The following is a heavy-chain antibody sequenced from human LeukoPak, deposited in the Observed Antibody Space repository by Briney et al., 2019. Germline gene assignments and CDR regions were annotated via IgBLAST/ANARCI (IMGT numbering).Heavy chain of an antibody. Sequence: PGGSLRLSCAASGFTFSSYAMNWVRQAPGKGLEWVSGISGSGTNTDYIDSVKGRFTISRDNAKNSLYLQMNTLRAEDTAVYYCARVSMVYADPGDYEDYWGQGTLVTVSS. CDR3: ARVSMVYADPGDYEDY. D-gene: IGHD2-8*01. V-gene: IGHV3-21*01. CDR2: ISGSGTNT. CDR1: GFTFSSYA. J-gene: IGHJ4*02.